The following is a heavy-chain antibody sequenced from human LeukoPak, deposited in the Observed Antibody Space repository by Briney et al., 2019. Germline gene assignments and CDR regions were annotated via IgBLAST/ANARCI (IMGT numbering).Heavy chain of an antibody. CDR3: ARGPPYGDIWYFDL. CDR1: GGSFSGYY. D-gene: IGHD4-17*01. CDR2: INHSGST. V-gene: IGHV4-34*01. Sequence: PSETLSLTCAVYGGSFSGYYWSWIRQPPGKGLEWIGEINHSGSTNYNPSLKSRVTISVDTSKNQFSLKLSSVTAADTAVYYCARGPPYGDIWYFDLWGRGTLVTVSS. J-gene: IGHJ2*01.